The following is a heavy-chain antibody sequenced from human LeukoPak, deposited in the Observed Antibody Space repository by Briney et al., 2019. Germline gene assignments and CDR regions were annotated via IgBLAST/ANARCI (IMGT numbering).Heavy chain of an antibody. CDR3: ARGAASYYYGSGSFIDY. CDR1: GITFDDYG. J-gene: IGHJ4*02. CDR2: INWNGGST. Sequence: GGSLRLSRAASGITFDDYGMSWVRQARGKGLEWVSGINWNGGSTGYADSVKGRFTISRDNAKNSLYLQMNSLRAEDTALCYCARGAASYYYGSGSFIDYWGQGTLVTVSS. D-gene: IGHD3-10*01. V-gene: IGHV3-20*04.